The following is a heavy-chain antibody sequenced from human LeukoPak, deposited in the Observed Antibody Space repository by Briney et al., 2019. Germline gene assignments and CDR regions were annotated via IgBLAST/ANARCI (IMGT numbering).Heavy chain of an antibody. V-gene: IGHV3-7*01. D-gene: IGHD6-13*01. CDR1: GFTFSSYW. CDR3: ARDGYGGSSSTPDDP. Sequence: PGGSLRLSCAASGFTFSSYWMSWVRQAPGKGLEWVANIKQDGSEKYCVDSVKGRFTISRDNAKNSLYLQMNSLRAEDTAVYYCARDGYGGSSSTPDDPWGQGTLVTASS. CDR2: IKQDGSEK. J-gene: IGHJ5*02.